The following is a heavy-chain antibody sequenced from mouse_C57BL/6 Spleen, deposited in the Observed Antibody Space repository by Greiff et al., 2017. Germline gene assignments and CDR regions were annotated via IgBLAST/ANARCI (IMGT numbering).Heavy chain of an antibody. V-gene: IGHV10-1*01. D-gene: IGHD2-5*01. CDR2: IRSKSNNYAT. J-gene: IGHJ2*01. CDR3: VRQGYSNYYFDY. CDR1: GFSFNTYA. Sequence: GGGLVQPKGSLKLSCAASGFSFNTYAMNWVRQAPGKGLEWVARIRSKSNNYATYYADSVKDRFTISRDDSESMLYLQMNNLKTEDTAMYYCVRQGYSNYYFDYWGQGTTLTVSS.